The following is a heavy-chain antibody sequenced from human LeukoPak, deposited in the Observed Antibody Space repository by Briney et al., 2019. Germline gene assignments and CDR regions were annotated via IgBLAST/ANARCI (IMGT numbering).Heavy chain of an antibody. CDR1: GYTFTTYY. CDR2: INPNNGGT. V-gene: IGHV1-2*02. D-gene: IGHD6-13*01. Sequence: GASVKVSCKASGYTFTTYYMHWVRQAPGQGLEWMGWINPNNGGTNYAQKFQGRVTMTRDTSISTAYMELTRLRSDDTAVYYCARDRYTSSWTTAFDYWGQGTLVTVSS. CDR3: ARDRYTSSWTTAFDY. J-gene: IGHJ4*02.